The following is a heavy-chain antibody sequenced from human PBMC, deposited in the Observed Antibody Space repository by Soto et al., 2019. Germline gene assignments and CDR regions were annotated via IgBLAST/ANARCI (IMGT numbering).Heavy chain of an antibody. J-gene: IGHJ4*02. CDR1: GGSFSGYY. CDR2: INHSGST. Sequence: SETLSLTCAVYGGSFSGYYWSWIRQPPGKGLEWIGEINHSGSTNYNPSLKSRVTISVDTSKNQFSLKLSSVTAADTAVYYCARDSIAVAAPSYYLDYWGQGTLVTVS. CDR3: ARDSIAVAAPSYYLDY. V-gene: IGHV4-34*01. D-gene: IGHD6-19*01.